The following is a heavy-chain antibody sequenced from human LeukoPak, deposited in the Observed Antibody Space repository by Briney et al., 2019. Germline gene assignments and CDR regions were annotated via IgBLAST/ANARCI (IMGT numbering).Heavy chain of an antibody. CDR2: ISAYNGNT. J-gene: IGHJ6*03. Sequence: ASVKVSCKASGYTFTSYGISWVRQAPGQGLEWMGWISAYNGNTNYAQKLQGRVTMTTDTSTSTAYMELRSLRSDDTAVYYCAREGGELWFGELLPNYYYYYMDVWGKGTTVTVSS. V-gene: IGHV1-18*01. CDR1: GYTFTSYG. CDR3: AREGGELWFGELLPNYYYYYMDV. D-gene: IGHD3-10*01.